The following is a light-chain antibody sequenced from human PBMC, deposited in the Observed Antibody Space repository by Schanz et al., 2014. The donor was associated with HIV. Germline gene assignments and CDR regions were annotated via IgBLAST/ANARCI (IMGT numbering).Light chain of an antibody. CDR1: QSVSSNY. CDR2: GAS. CDR3: QQYGSLPIT. J-gene: IGKJ5*01. Sequence: EIVLTQSPGTLSLSPGEGATLSCRASQSVSSNYLAWYQQTPGQAPRLLIYGASSRATGIPDRFSGSGSETDFTLTITRLEPEDFAVFYCQQYGSLPITFGQGTRLEIK. V-gene: IGKV3-20*01.